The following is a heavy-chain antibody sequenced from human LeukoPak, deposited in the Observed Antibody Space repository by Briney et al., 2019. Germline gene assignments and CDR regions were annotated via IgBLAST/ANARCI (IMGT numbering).Heavy chain of an antibody. CDR1: GGSISSSNFY. CDR2: IYYSGST. V-gene: IGHV4-39*07. D-gene: IGHD3-3*01. CDR3: ARDGVSALNLYSDL. Sequence: SETLYLTWNVSGGSISSSNFYWGWIRQPPGKGLEWIGSIYYSGSTYYNPSLKSRVTISVDTSKNQFSLSLISVTAADTAVYYCARDGVSALNLYSDLWGRGTLVTVSS. J-gene: IGHJ2*01.